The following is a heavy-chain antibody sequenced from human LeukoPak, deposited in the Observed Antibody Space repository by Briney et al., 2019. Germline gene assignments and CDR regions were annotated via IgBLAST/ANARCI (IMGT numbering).Heavy chain of an antibody. CDR2: IKQDGSEK. V-gene: IGHV3-7*01. J-gene: IGHJ4*02. D-gene: IGHD3-16*01. CDR3: ARDGMITFGGVIDSNWFDY. CDR1: GFSFSSYW. Sequence: GGSLRLSCAASGFSFSSYWMSWVRQAPGKGLEWVANIKQDGSEKYYVDSVKGRFTISRDNAKNSLYLQMNSLRAEDTAVYCCARDGMITFGGVIDSNWFDYWGQGTLVTVSS.